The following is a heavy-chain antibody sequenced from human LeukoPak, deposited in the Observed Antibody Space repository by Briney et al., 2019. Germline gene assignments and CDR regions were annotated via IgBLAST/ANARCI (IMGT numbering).Heavy chain of an antibody. J-gene: IGHJ6*03. CDR2: ISGPGGST. CDR1: GFTFSNLP. D-gene: IGHD3-10*01. Sequence: GGSLRLSCAASGFTFSNLPMSWVRQAPGKGLEWVSAISGPGGSTYYADSVKDRFTLSRDNSKNTLYLQMNSLRAEDTAVYYCGPTLGYNYYMDVWGKGTTVSVSS. CDR3: GPTLGYNYYMDV. V-gene: IGHV3-23*01.